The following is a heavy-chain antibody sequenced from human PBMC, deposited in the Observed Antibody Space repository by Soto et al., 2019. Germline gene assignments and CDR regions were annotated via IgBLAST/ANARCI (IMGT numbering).Heavy chain of an antibody. J-gene: IGHJ4*02. CDR1: GGSINSYY. V-gene: IGHV4-59*01. Sequence: SETLSLTCTVSGGSINSYYWNWIRQPPGKGLEWIGCLFSGGDTNYNPSLKSRVTISVDTSRNQFSLKLSSVTAADTAVYYCARKDFLWFAEQPYFDFWGQGILVTVSS. CDR3: ARKDFLWFAEQPYFDF. D-gene: IGHD3-10*01. CDR2: LFSGGDT.